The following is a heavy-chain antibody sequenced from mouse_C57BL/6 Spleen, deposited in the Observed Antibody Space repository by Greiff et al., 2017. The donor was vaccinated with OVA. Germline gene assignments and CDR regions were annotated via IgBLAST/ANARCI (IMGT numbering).Heavy chain of an antibody. Sequence: QVQLKESGPGLVQPSQSLSITCTVSGFSLTSYGVHWVRQSPGKGLEWLGAIWSGGSTDYNAAFISRLSISKDNSKSQVFFKMNSLQADDTAIYYCARSPFTTVVATDAMDYWGQGTSVTVSS. CDR3: ARSPFTTVVATDAMDY. J-gene: IGHJ4*01. V-gene: IGHV2-2*01. CDR1: GFSLTSYG. D-gene: IGHD1-1*01. CDR2: IWSGGST.